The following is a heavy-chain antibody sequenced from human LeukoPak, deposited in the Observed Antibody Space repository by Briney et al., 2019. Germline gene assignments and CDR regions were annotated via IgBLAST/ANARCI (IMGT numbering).Heavy chain of an antibody. D-gene: IGHD6-13*01. V-gene: IGHV3-7*01. CDR1: GFTFSSYW. J-gene: IGHJ4*02. CDR3: ARQLDRAAAGTLGY. CDR2: IKQDGSEK. Sequence: GGSLRLSCAASGFTFSSYWMSWVRQAPGKGLEWVANIKQDGSEKYYVDSVKGRFTISRDNAKNSLYLQMNSLRAEDTAVYYCARQLDRAAAGTLGYWGQGTLVTVSS.